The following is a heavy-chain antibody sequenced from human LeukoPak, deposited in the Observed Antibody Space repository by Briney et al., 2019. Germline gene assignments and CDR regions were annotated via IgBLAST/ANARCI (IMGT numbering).Heavy chain of an antibody. Sequence: SVKVSCKASGGTFSSYAISWVRQAPGQGLEWMGGIIPIFGTANYAQKFQGRVTITADESTSTAYMELSSLRSEDTAVYYCAMAVVMPYHFYYSGMEVGGKGPTVTVSS. D-gene: IGHD3-16*01. J-gene: IGHJ6*04. CDR2: IIPIFGTA. CDR1: GGTFSSYA. V-gene: IGHV1-69*13. CDR3: AMAVVMPYHFYYSGMEV.